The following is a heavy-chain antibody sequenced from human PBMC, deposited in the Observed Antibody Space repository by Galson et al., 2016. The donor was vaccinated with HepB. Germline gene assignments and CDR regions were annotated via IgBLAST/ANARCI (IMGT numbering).Heavy chain of an antibody. CDR1: VYTFTGYY. Sequence: SVKVSCKASVYTFTGYYMHWVRQAPGQRLEWMGRINPNSGSTKYAQKLQGRVTMTRDTSISTAYMELSRLRSEDTAVYYCARPKGPRSSTESIVAFDIWGQGTMVTVSS. J-gene: IGHJ3*02. D-gene: IGHD2-15*01. CDR2: INPNSGST. V-gene: IGHV1-2*06. CDR3: ARPKGPRSSTESIVAFDI.